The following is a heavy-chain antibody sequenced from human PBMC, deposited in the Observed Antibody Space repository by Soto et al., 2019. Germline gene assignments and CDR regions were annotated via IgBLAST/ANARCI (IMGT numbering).Heavy chain of an antibody. Sequence: QVQLVESGGGVVQPGRSLRLSCAASGFTFSSYGMHWVRQAPGKGLEWVAVIWYDGSNKYYADSVKGRFTISRDNSKNTLYLQMISLRAEDTAVYYCARDTRLHLGELSSDAFDIWGQGTMVTVSS. CDR3: ARDTRLHLGELSSDAFDI. CDR2: IWYDGSNK. D-gene: IGHD3-16*02. CDR1: GFTFSSYG. V-gene: IGHV3-33*01. J-gene: IGHJ3*02.